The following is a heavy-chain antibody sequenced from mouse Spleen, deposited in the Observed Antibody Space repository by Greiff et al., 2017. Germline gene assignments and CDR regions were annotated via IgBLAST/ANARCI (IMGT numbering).Heavy chain of an antibody. J-gene: IGHJ1*01. CDR1: GYAFSSYW. D-gene: IGHD1-1*01. CDR2: IYPGDGDT. V-gene: IGHV1-80*01. CDR3: ARSAVAGYWYFDV. Sequence: QVHVKQSGAELVKPGASVKISCKASGYAFSSYWMNWVKQRPGKGLEWIGQIYPGDGDTNYNGKFKGKATLTADKSSSTAYMQLSSLTSEDSAVYFCARSAVAGYWYFDVWGAGTTVTVSS.